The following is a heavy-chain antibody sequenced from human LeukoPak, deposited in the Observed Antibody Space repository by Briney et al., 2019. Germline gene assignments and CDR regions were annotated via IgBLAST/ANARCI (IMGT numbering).Heavy chain of an antibody. CDR2: ISSSGGST. J-gene: IGHJ4*02. CDR3: AKEGFDS. Sequence: GGSLRLSCAASGFTPSNYAMSWVRQAPGKGLEWVAAISSSGGSTYYADSVKGRFTISRDNSRNKLFLQMNSLRAEDTAVYYCAKEGFDSWGQGTLVTVSS. CDR1: GFTPSNYA. V-gene: IGHV3-23*01.